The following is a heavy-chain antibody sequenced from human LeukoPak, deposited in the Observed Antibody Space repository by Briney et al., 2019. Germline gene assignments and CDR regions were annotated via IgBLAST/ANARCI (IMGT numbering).Heavy chain of an antibody. CDR3: ARLGMGELDP. V-gene: IGHV5-51*01. J-gene: IGHJ5*02. CDR2: IYPGDSDT. Sequence: WMCIIYPGDSDTRYSPSFQGQVTISADKSISTAYLQWSSLKASDTAMYYCARLGMGELDPWGQGTLVTVSS. D-gene: IGHD1-26*01.